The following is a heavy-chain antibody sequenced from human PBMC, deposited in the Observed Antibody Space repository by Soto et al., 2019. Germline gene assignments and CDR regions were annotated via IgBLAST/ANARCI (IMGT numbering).Heavy chain of an antibody. CDR2: ISGSGDTI. Sequence: QVQLVQSGGGLVRPGGSLRLSCEASGFIFSDYYMAWIRQAPGKGLEWVSYISGSGDTIYYADSVKGRFTISRDSGKDSLYLQMNTLRDEDTAIYYCARLGQFDFWGQGTVVTVSS. CDR3: ARLGQFDF. V-gene: IGHV3-11*01. CDR1: GFIFSDYY. J-gene: IGHJ4*02.